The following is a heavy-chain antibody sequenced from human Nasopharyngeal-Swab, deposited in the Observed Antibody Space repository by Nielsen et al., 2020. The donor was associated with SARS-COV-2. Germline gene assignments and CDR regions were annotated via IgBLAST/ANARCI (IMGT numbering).Heavy chain of an antibody. J-gene: IGHJ6*03. CDR1: GGSISSSSYY. CDR3: ARDLEGHIAVAGTLVPHYYYYYYMDV. Sequence: SETLSLTCTVSGGSISSSSYYWGWIRQPPGKGLEWIGSIYYSGSTYYNPSLKSRVTISVDTSKNQFSLKLSSVTAADTAVYYCARDLEGHIAVAGTLVPHYYYYYYMDVWGKGTTVTVSS. CDR2: IYYSGST. V-gene: IGHV4-39*02. D-gene: IGHD6-19*01.